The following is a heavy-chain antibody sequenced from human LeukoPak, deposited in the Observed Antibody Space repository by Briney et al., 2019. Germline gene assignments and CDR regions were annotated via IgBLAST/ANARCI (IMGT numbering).Heavy chain of an antibody. CDR3: ARGRGYSSGWGHYYHGMDV. CDR1: GGSISNSRYY. Sequence: SETLSLTCTVSGGSISNSRYYWNWIRQAPGKGLDWIGEINQSGSTNYNPALKSRVTISVDTSKNQFSLKLTSVTAADTAVYYCARGRGYSSGWGHYYHGMDVWGQGTTVTVSS. CDR2: INQSGST. V-gene: IGHV4-39*07. J-gene: IGHJ6*02. D-gene: IGHD6-19*01.